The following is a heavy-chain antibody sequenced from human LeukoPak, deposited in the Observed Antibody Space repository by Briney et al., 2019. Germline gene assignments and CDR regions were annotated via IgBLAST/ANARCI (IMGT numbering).Heavy chain of an antibody. CDR1: GYTFTSYD. D-gene: IGHD7-27*01. CDR3: ARVLTGADY. V-gene: IGHV1-8*01. CDR2: MNPNSGNT. J-gene: IGHJ4*02. Sequence: ASVKVSCKASGYTFTSYDINWVRQATGQGLEWMGWMNPNSGNTGYAQKFQGRVTMTRDTSISTAYMELSRLRSDDTAVYYCARVLTGADYWGQGTLVTVSS.